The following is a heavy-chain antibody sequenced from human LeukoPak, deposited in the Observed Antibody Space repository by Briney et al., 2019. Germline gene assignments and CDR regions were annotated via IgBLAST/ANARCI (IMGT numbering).Heavy chain of an antibody. V-gene: IGHV3-7*03. Sequence: PGGSLTLSCAASGFTFSSHWMSWVRQAPGKGPEWVAHIKPDGSGKYYVDSTEGRFSISRDNAKNSLFLQMSSLRAEDTAVYYCASPSCSGGTCFDYWGHGLLVTVSS. CDR2: IKPDGSGK. D-gene: IGHD2-15*01. CDR1: GFTFSSHW. CDR3: ASPSCSGGTCFDY. J-gene: IGHJ4*01.